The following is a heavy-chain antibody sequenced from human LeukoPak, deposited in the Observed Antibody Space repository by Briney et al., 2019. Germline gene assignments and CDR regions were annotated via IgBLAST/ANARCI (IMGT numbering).Heavy chain of an antibody. V-gene: IGHV3-23*01. J-gene: IGHJ6*03. CDR2: ISGSGDST. Sequence: GGSLRLSCAASGFTFSSYAMSWVRQAPGKGLEWVSLISGSGDSTYYADSMKGRFTISRDNSKNTLYLQMNSLRADDTAVYYCTTDDSSGYYYSYYYYMDVWGKGTTVTVSS. D-gene: IGHD3-22*01. CDR3: TTDDSSGYYYSYYYYMDV. CDR1: GFTFSSYA.